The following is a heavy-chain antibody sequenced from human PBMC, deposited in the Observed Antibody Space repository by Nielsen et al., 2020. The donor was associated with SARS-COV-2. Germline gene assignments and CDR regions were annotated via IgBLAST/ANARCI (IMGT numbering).Heavy chain of an antibody. D-gene: IGHD2-2*01. CDR1: GGSFSGYY. CDR2: INYSGST. V-gene: IGHV4-34*01. J-gene: IGHJ4*02. Sequence: SETLSLTCAVYGGSFSGYYWSWIRQPPGKGLEWIGEINYSGSTNYNPSLKSRVTISVDTSKNQFSLKLSSVTAADTAVYYCARAYDYIDYWGQGTLVTVSS. CDR3: ARAYDYIDY.